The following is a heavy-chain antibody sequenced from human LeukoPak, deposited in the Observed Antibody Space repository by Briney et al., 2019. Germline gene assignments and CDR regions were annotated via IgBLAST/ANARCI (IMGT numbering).Heavy chain of an antibody. J-gene: IGHJ4*02. CDR2: ISSSGSTI. CDR3: ARDRPTLTGYYPFDY. V-gene: IGHV3-48*03. CDR1: GFTFSSYE. Sequence: GGSLRLSCAASGFTFSSYEMNWVRQAPGKGLEWVSYISSSGSTIYYADSVKGRFTISRDNAKNSLYLQMNSLRAEDTAVYYCARDRPTLTGYYPFDYWGQGTLVTVSS. D-gene: IGHD3-9*01.